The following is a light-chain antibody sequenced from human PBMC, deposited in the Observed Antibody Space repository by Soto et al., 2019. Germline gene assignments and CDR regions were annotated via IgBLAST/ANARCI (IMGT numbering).Light chain of an antibody. CDR2: GAS. J-gene: IGKJ2*02. Sequence: EIVLTQSPGTLSLSPGERATLSCRASQSVSSSYLAWYQQKPGQAPRLLIYGASSRATGIPDRFSGSGSGTDFTLTISRLEPEDFAVYYCQQYGSSLGCTFGQGTKLEIK. V-gene: IGKV3-20*01. CDR3: QQYGSSLGCT. CDR1: QSVSSSY.